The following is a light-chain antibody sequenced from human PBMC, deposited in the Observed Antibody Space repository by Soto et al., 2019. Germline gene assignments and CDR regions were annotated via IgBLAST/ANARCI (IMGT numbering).Light chain of an antibody. CDR1: QSVRSH. CDR2: GAS. J-gene: IGKJ1*01. CDR3: HQYGTSVGT. V-gene: IGKV3-15*01. Sequence: IVMTPSPATLSVSPGEGVTLSCRASQSVRSHLAWYQQKPGQPPRLLIYGASTRATGIPDRFSGGGSGTDFTLTISRLEPEDFAVYYCHQYGTSVGTFGQGTKVDIK.